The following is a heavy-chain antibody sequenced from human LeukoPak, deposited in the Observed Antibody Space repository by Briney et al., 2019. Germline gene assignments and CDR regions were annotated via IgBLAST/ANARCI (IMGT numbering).Heavy chain of an antibody. J-gene: IGHJ4*02. CDR3: ARSAGPSYFDY. D-gene: IGHD6-13*01. CDR1: GFTFSSYA. V-gene: IGHV3-30-3*01. Sequence: HPGGSLRLSCAASGFTFSSYAMHWVRQAPGKGLEWVAVISYDGSNKYYADSVKGRFTISRDNSKNTLYLQMNSLRAEDTAVYYCARSAGPSYFDYWGQGTLVTVSS. CDR2: ISYDGSNK.